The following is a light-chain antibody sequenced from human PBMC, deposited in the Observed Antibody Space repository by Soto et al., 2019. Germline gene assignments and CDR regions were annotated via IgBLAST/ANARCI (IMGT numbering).Light chain of an antibody. CDR1: QSVSSSY. CDR2: GAS. J-gene: IGKJ1*01. Sequence: EIVLTQSPGTLSLSPGERATLSCRASQSVSSSYLAWYQQKPGQAPRPLIYGASSRAIGIPDRFSGSGSGTDFTLTISRLEPEDFAVYYCQQCGSSPWTFGQGNKVEIK. V-gene: IGKV3-20*01. CDR3: QQCGSSPWT.